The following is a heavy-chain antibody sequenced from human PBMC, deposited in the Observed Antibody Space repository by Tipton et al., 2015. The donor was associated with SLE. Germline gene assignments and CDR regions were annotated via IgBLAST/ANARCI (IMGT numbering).Heavy chain of an antibody. D-gene: IGHD6-19*01. CDR3: ARESSGWYFDY. J-gene: IGHJ4*02. Sequence: TLSLTCAVSGGSISSSNWWSWVRQPPGKGLEWIGEIYYSGSTNYNPSLKSRVTISVDTSKNQFSLKLSSVTAADTAVYYCARESSGWYFDYWGQGTLVTVSS. CDR1: GGSISSSNW. V-gene: IGHV4-4*02. CDR2: IYYSGST.